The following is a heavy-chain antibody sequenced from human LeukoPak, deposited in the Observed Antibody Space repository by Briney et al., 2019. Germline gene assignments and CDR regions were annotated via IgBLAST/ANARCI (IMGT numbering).Heavy chain of an antibody. CDR3: ARVNLGQLLYWYFDL. CDR1: DGSISTFH. Sequence: SETLSLTCAVSDGSISTFHWSWIRQPPGKGLEWIGYTHYSGTTYYNPSLKSRVTMSVNTSKHQFSLEMTSVTAADTAVYYCARVNLGQLLYWYFDLWGRGTLVTVSS. CDR2: THYSGTT. V-gene: IGHV4-59*01. J-gene: IGHJ2*01. D-gene: IGHD4-23*01.